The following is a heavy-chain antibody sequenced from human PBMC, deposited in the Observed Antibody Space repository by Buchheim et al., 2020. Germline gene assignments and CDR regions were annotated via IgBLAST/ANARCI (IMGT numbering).Heavy chain of an antibody. CDR1: GGSISSYY. J-gene: IGHJ4*02. V-gene: IGHV4-59*01. Sequence: QVQLQESGPGLVKPSETLSLTCTVSGGSISSYYWSWIRQPPGKGLEWIGYIYYSGSTNYNPSLKRRVTISVDTSKNQFSLKMSSVTAADTAVYYCAREPGGYGSPHDYYFDYWGQGTL. CDR3: AREPGGYGSPHDYYFDY. D-gene: IGHD3-10*01. CDR2: IYYSGST.